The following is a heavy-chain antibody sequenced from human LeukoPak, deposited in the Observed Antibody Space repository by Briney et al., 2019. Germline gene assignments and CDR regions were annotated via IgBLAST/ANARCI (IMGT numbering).Heavy chain of an antibody. D-gene: IGHD2-15*01. Sequence: GGSLRLSCAASGFTFSSYAMHWVRQAPGKGLEWVAFISYDGSKKYYADSVKGRFTICRDNSKNTLYLQMNSLRAEDTAVYYCAREADCSGGSCYSGFDYWGQGILVIVSS. CDR3: AREADCSGGSCYSGFDY. CDR1: GFTFSSYA. V-gene: IGHV3-30-3*01. CDR2: ISYDGSKK. J-gene: IGHJ4*02.